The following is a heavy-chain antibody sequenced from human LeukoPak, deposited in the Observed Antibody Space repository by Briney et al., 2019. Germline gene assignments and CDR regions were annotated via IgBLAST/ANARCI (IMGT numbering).Heavy chain of an antibody. V-gene: IGHV3-74*01. Sequence: GGSLRLSCAASGFTFSTYWMHWVRQAPGKGLVWVSRINSDGSSKSYEESVKGRFAVSRDNAENTLYLQMNSLRAEDTAPYNCARYREGSHAIDFWGGGGLV. D-gene: IGHD5-24*01. CDR3: ARYREGSHAIDF. J-gene: IGHJ4*02. CDR1: GFTFSTYW. CDR2: INSDGSSK.